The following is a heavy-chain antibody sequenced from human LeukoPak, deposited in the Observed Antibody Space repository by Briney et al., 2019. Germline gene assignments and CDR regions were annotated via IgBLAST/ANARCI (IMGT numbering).Heavy chain of an antibody. Sequence: SVKVSCKASGGTFSSYAISWVRQAPGQGLEWMGGIIPIFGTANYAQKFQGRVTITADESTSTAYMELSSLRSEDTAVYYCARARWGYCSSTSCYRGDAFDIWGQGTMVTISS. CDR3: ARARWGYCSSTSCYRGDAFDI. CDR2: IIPIFGTA. D-gene: IGHD2-2*02. J-gene: IGHJ3*02. CDR1: GGTFSSYA. V-gene: IGHV1-69*13.